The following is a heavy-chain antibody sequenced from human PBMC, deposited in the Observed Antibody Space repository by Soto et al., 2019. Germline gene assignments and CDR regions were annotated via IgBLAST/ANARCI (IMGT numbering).Heavy chain of an antibody. Sequence: GESLKISCAASGFTFRSFTMNWVRQAPGKGLEWVSTISSNSAYIYYTDALRGRFTISRDNAKSSLHLQMNSLRAEDTAVYYCTRDASRDSSARGWFDPWGPGTLVTVSS. V-gene: IGHV3-21*01. CDR3: TRDASRDSSARGWFDP. CDR2: ISSNSAYI. D-gene: IGHD6-13*01. J-gene: IGHJ5*02. CDR1: GFTFRSFT.